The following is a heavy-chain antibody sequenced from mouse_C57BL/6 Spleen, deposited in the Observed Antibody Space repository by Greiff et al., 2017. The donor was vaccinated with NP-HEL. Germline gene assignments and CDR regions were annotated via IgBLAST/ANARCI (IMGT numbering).Heavy chain of an antibody. CDR1: GYTFTSYG. CDR3: ARPTTVVESYYAMDY. V-gene: IGHV1-81*01. Sequence: VKLVESGAELARPGASVKLSCKASGYTFTSYGISWVKQRTGQGLEWIGEIYPRSGNTYYNEKFKGKATLTADKSSSTAYMELRSLTSEGSAVYFCARPTTVVESYYAMDYWGQGTSVTVSS. D-gene: IGHD1-1*01. J-gene: IGHJ4*01. CDR2: IYPRSGNT.